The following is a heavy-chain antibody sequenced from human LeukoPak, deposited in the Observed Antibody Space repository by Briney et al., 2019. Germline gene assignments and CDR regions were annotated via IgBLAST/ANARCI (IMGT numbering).Heavy chain of an antibody. D-gene: IGHD3-22*01. V-gene: IGHV4-59*01. CDR3: ARGLGYFDY. Sequence: SETLSLTCTVSGGSISSYYWSWIRQPPGKGLEWTGYIYYSGSTNYNPSLKSRVTISVDTSKNQFSLKLSSVTAADTAVYYCARGLGYFDYWGQGTLVTVSS. CDR1: GGSISSYY. J-gene: IGHJ4*02. CDR2: IYYSGST.